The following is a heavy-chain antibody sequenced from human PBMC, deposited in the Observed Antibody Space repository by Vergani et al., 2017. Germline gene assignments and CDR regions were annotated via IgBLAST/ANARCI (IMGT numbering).Heavy chain of an antibody. CDR3: ARFSIQNWFDP. J-gene: IGHJ5*02. CDR2: IYYSENK. CDR1: GGSITYGAFY. V-gene: IGHV4-39*01. D-gene: IGHD3-3*01. Sequence: QLQLQESGPGLVKPSETLSLTCTVSGGSITYGAFYWGWIRQSPGKGLEWIGSIYYSENKFYNPSLESRVTLSIDTTKNQFSLKLKSVTAADTAVYYCARFSIQNWFDPWGQGTLVTVSS.